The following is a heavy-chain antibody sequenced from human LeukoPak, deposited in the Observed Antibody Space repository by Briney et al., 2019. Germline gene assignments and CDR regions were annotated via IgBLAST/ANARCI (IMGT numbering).Heavy chain of an antibody. Sequence: VSVKVSCKASGGTFSSYAISWVRQAPGRGLEWMGWINPNSGGTNYAQKFQGRVTMTRDTSISTAYMELSRLRSDDTAVYYCARGSVVVVAAFNYYYMDVWGKGTTVTVSS. CDR3: ARGSVVVVAAFNYYYMDV. CDR1: GGTFSSYA. CDR2: INPNSGGT. D-gene: IGHD2-15*01. J-gene: IGHJ6*03. V-gene: IGHV1-2*02.